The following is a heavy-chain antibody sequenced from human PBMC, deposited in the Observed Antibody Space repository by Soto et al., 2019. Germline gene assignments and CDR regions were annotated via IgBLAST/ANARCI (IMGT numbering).Heavy chain of an antibody. D-gene: IGHD3-3*01. V-gene: IGHV4-61*01. CDR2: IYYSGST. J-gene: IGHJ6*02. CDR3: ARDFRDPKTLRFPGMGDYSYYGMDV. Sequence: ETLSLTCTVSGGSVSSGSYYWSWIRQPPGKGLEWIGHIYYSGSTNYNPSLKSRVTISVDTSKNQFSLKLSSVTAADTAVYYCARDFRDPKTLRFPGMGDYSYYGMDVWGQGTTVTVSS. CDR1: GGSVSSGSYY.